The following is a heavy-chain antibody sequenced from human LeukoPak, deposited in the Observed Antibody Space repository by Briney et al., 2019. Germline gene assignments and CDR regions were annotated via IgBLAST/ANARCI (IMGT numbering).Heavy chain of an antibody. CDR2: INPSGGST. D-gene: IGHD3-3*01. V-gene: IGHV1-46*01. CDR1: GYTFTSYY. J-gene: IGHJ3*02. Sequence: ASVKVSCKASGYTFTSYYMHWVRQAPGQGLEWMGIINPSGGSTSYAQKFQGRVTMTRDTSTSTVYMELSSLRSDDTAVYYCATAAGFRDFWSGYYSAHDAFDIWGQGTMITVSS. CDR3: ATAAGFRDFWSGYYSAHDAFDI.